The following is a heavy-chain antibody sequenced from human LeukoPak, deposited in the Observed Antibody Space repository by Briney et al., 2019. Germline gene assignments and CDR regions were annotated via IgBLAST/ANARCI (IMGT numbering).Heavy chain of an antibody. J-gene: IGHJ5*02. Sequence: EASVKVSCKASGGTFSSYAISWVRQAPGQGLEWMGGIIPIFGTANYAQKFQGRVTITADESTSTAYMELSSLRSEDTAVYYCARLIMATIGDWFDPWGQGTLVTVSS. D-gene: IGHD5-24*01. V-gene: IGHV1-69*13. CDR3: ARLIMATIGDWFDP. CDR1: GGTFSSYA. CDR2: IIPIFGTA.